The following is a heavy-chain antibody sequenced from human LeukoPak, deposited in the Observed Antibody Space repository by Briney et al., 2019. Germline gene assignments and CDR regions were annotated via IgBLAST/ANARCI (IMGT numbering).Heavy chain of an antibody. CDR3: AILTRLSTSPDRYYLDY. V-gene: IGHV4-4*09. CDR1: GDSISSYY. Sequence: SETLSLTCTVSGDSISSYYWSWIRQPPGKGLEWIGYIYTSGGTNYIPSLKGRVTISIDTSKNQFSLKLSSVTAADSAVYYCAILTRLSTSPDRYYLDYWGQGTLVTVSS. D-gene: IGHD6-6*01. CDR2: IYTSGGT. J-gene: IGHJ4*02.